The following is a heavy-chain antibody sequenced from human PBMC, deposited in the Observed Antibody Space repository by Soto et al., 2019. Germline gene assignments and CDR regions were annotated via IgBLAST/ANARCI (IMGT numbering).Heavy chain of an antibody. CDR2: IWYDGTQK. D-gene: IGHD4-17*01. Sequence: QVQLEEYGGGVVQPGRSLRLSCEASGFTFNTYSMHWVRQPPVKGLEWLAAIWYDGTQKYYADSVKGRFIISRDNSKKTLYLERNSLRAEDTSVYDCERAGGTTVTGLWHFDSWGQGTLVTVSS. CDR3: ERAGGTTVTGLWHFDS. V-gene: IGHV3-33*01. CDR1: GFTFNTYS. J-gene: IGHJ4*02.